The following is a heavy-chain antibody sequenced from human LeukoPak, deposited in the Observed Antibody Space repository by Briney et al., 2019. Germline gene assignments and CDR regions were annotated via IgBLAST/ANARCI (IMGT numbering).Heavy chain of an antibody. CDR1: GYSISSGYY. Sequence: PSETLSLTCTVSGYSISSGYYWGWIRQPPGEGLEWIGSIYHSGSTYYNPSLKSRVTISVDTSKNQFSLKLSSVTAADTAVYYCARGHKYYYYYYMDVWGKGTTVTVSS. CDR2: IYHSGST. CDR3: ARGHKYYYYYYMDV. V-gene: IGHV4-38-2*02. J-gene: IGHJ6*03.